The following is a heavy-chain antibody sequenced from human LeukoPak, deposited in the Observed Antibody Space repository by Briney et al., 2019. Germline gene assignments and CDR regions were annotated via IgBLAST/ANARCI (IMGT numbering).Heavy chain of an antibody. V-gene: IGHV3-53*01. CDR3: ARIPQSGTYLCDY. J-gene: IGHJ4*02. CDR2: IYSGGST. CDR1: GFTVSSNY. D-gene: IGHD1-26*01. Sequence: GGSLRLSCAASGFTVSSNYMSWVRQAPRKGLEWVSVIYSGGSTYYADSVKGRFTISRDNSKNTLYLQMNSLRAEDTAVYYCARIPQSGTYLCDYWGQGTLVTVSS.